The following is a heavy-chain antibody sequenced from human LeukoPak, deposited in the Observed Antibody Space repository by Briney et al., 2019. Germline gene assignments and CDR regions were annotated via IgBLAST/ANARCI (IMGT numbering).Heavy chain of an antibody. Sequence: GGSLRLSCAASGFTFSSYGMSWVRQAPGKGLEWVSAISGSGGSTYYADSVKGRFTISRDNSKNTLYLQMNSLRAEDTAVYYCAKDLRGIAVAGADYWGQGTLVTVSS. V-gene: IGHV3-23*01. J-gene: IGHJ4*02. D-gene: IGHD6-19*01. CDR1: GFTFSSYG. CDR2: ISGSGGST. CDR3: AKDLRGIAVAGADY.